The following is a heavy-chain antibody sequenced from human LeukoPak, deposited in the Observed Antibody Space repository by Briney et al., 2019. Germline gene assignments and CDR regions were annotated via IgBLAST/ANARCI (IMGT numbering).Heavy chain of an antibody. D-gene: IGHD5-18*01. CDR1: GGSISSYY. Sequence: TSETLSLTCTVSGGSISSYYWSWIRQPPGKGLEWIGYIYYSGSTYYNPSLKSRVTISVDTSKNQFSLKLSSVTAADTAVYYCARVGYSYEFDYWGQGTLVTVSS. CDR3: ARVGYSYEFDY. CDR2: IYYSGST. V-gene: IGHV4-30-4*08. J-gene: IGHJ4*02.